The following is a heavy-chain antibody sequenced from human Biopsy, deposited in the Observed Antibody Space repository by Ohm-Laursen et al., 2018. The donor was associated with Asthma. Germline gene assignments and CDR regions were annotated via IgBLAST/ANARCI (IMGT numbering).Heavy chain of an antibody. D-gene: IGHD6-13*01. V-gene: IGHV4-39*01. CDR1: SGSGGYMRSGNYY. CDR2: IYYSGTT. Sequence: GTLSLTCSLSSGSGGYMRSGNYYWGWIRQPPGKGLEWIGSIYYSGTTYYNPSLGSRFTVSADTSKNHFSLKLTSVTAADTAVYYCVRGSSSWHHGPFHYYYGLDVWGQGTTATVSS. J-gene: IGHJ6*02. CDR3: VRGSSSWHHGPFHYYYGLDV.